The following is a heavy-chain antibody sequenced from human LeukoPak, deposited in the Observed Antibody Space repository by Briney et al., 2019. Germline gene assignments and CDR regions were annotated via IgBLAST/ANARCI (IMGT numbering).Heavy chain of an antibody. CDR2: ISDSRGTT. CDR1: GFSFSNYV. D-gene: IGHD6-13*01. V-gene: IGHV3-23*01. CDR3: AKPHIAAAAPNN. Sequence: GGSLRLSCATSGFSFSNYVMSWVRQAPGKGLECVSTISDSRGTTFYADSVKGRFTISRDNSKNTPYLQMNNLRVEDTAVYYCAKPHIAAAAPNNWGRGTLVAVSS. J-gene: IGHJ4*02.